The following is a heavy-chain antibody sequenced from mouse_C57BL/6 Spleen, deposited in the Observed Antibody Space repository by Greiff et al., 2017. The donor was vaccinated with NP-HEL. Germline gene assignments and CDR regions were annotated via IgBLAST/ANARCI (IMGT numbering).Heavy chain of an antibody. V-gene: IGHV1-4*01. J-gene: IGHJ2*01. D-gene: IGHD2-1*01. CDR2: INPSSGYT. Sequence: QVQLKESGAELARPGASVKMSCKASGYTFTSYTMHWVKQRPGQGLEWIGYINPSSGYTKYNQKFKDKATLTADKSSSTAYMQLSSLTSEDAAVYYCARDYGNYRDYFDDWGQGTTLTVSS. CDR1: GYTFTSYT. CDR3: ARDYGNYRDYFDD.